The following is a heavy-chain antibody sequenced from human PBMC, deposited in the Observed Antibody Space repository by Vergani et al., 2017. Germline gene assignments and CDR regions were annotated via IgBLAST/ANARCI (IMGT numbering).Heavy chain of an antibody. J-gene: IGHJ5*02. CDR3: ARHSTVEWLVKLGWIDP. D-gene: IGHD6-19*01. CDR1: GASIRSSNYY. CDR2: IYYSGST. Sequence: QLQLQESGPGLVKPSATLSLTCSVSGASIRSSNYYWGWIRQPPGKGLVWIASIYYSGSTYYNPSLKSRVTISVETSKNQFSLKLSLVTDADTAVYFGARHSTVEWLVKLGWIDPWGQGSLVTVSS. V-gene: IGHV4-39*01.